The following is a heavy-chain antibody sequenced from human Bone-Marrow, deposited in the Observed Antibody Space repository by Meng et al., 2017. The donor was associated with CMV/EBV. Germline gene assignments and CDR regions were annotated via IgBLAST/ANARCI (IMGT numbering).Heavy chain of an antibody. CDR2: IRYDGSNK. CDR3: ATGPIAAAGTEY. J-gene: IGHJ4*02. D-gene: IGHD6-13*01. V-gene: IGHV3-30*02. Sequence: GESLKISCAASGFTFSSYGMHWVRQAPGKGLEWVAFIRYDGSNKYYADSVKGRFTISRDNSKNTLYLQMNSLRAEDTAVYYCATGPIAAAGTEYWGQGMLVTVSS. CDR1: GFTFSSYG.